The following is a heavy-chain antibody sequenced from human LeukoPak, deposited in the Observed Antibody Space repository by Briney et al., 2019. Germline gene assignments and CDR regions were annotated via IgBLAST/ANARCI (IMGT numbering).Heavy chain of an antibody. V-gene: IGHV3-23*01. D-gene: IGHD4-23*01. J-gene: IGHJ4*02. CDR3: AKDLAPSTVETPFDY. CDR1: GFTFSIYA. CDR2: ITDSGGRT. Sequence: GGSLRLSCAASGFTFSIYAMSWVRQAPGMGLEWVSVITDSGGRTYYADSVKGRFTISRDNSKNTLYLQMKSLRAEDTAVYYCAKDLAPSTVETPFDYWGQGTLVTVSS.